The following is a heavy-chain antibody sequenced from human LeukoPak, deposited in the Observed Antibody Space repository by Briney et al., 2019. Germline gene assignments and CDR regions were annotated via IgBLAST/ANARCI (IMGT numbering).Heavy chain of an antibody. CDR3: ASRSDFWSGYWAFDN. CDR1: GLSFNSHT. CDR2: ISQTGHYT. Sequence: PGGSLRLSCAASGLSFNSHTMNWVRQAPGKGLEWVSSISQTGHYTDYADSVKGRFTISRDNAENSVYLQMNSLRVDDTAVYYCASRSDFWSGYWAFDNWGQGALVTVSS. D-gene: IGHD3-3*01. J-gene: IGHJ4*02. V-gene: IGHV3-21*01.